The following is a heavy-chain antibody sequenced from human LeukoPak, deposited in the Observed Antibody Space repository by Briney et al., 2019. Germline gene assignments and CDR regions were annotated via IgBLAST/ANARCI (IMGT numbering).Heavy chain of an antibody. D-gene: IGHD6-19*01. Sequence: GGSLRLSCAASGFTFDDYAMHWVRQAPGKGLEWVSGISWNSGSIGYADSVKGRFTISRDNAKNSLYLQMNSLRAEGTALYYCAKASGWYRFDYWGQGTLVTVSS. CDR3: AKASGWYRFDY. J-gene: IGHJ4*02. V-gene: IGHV3-9*01. CDR1: GFTFDDYA. CDR2: ISWNSGSI.